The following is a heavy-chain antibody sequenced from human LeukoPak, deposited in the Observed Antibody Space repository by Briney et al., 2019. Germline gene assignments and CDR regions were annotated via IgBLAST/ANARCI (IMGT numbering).Heavy chain of an antibody. Sequence: ASVKVSCKASGYTFTSYAMHWVRQAPGQRLEWMGWINAGNGNTKYSQKFQGRVTITRDTSASTAYMELSSLRSEDTAVYYCARSFSPTAMVDYWGQGTLVTVSS. J-gene: IGHJ4*02. CDR3: ARSFSPTAMVDY. CDR1: GYTFTSYA. CDR2: INAGNGNT. V-gene: IGHV1-3*01. D-gene: IGHD5-18*01.